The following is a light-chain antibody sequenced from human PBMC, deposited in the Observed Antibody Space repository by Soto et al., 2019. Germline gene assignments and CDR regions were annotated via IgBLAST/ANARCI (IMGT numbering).Light chain of an antibody. CDR2: EVT. Sequence: QSALTQPASVSGSPGQSITISCTGTTSDVGTYNLVSWYQQYPGKAPQVVISEVTKRPSGVSDRFSGSTDGSSNSASLTISGLQTEDEADYYCQSYDSDFVVFGGGTKLTVL. J-gene: IGLJ2*01. CDR3: QSYDSDFVV. V-gene: IGLV2-23*02. CDR1: TSDVGTYNL.